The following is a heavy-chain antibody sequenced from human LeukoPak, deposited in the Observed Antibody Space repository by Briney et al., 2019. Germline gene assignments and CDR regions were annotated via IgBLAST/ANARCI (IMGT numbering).Heavy chain of an antibody. V-gene: IGHV3-21*01. D-gene: IGHD2-21*01. CDR1: GFTFSNYK. Sequence: PGGSLRLSCAASGFTFSNYKMNWVRQAPGKGLEWVSSISSTSTYINYADSVKGRFTISRDNAKNSLYLQMDSLRAGDTAVYYCVRGMVIYGYWGQGTLVTVSS. CDR2: ISSTSTYI. J-gene: IGHJ4*02. CDR3: VRGMVIYGY.